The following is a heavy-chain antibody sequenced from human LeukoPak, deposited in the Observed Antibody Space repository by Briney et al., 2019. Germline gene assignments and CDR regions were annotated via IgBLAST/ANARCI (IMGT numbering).Heavy chain of an antibody. CDR3: VRERNYYYYDS. J-gene: IGHJ4*02. V-gene: IGHV3-53*01. CDR1: GFTVSNNY. Sequence: PGGSLRLSCAASGFTVSNNYMSWVRQAPGKGLEWVSVLSSGGSTYYADSVKGRFTISRDNGKGFLYLQMSSLRDEDTAVYYCVRERNYYYYDSWGQGTLVTVSS. CDR2: LSSGGST. D-gene: IGHD3-10*01.